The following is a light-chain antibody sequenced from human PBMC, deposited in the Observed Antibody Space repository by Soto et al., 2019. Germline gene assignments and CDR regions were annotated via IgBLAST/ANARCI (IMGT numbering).Light chain of an antibody. CDR1: SRDIGGYNS. CDR3: SSFTDGTNLV. CDR2: DVT. V-gene: IGLV2-8*01. Sequence: QSVLTQFPSASGSPGQSVTISCTGSSRDIGGYNSVSWYQQHPGKAPKVMIYDVTKRPSGVPDRFSGSKSGNTASLTVSAIRADDDADYYGSSFTDGTNLVFGTVTKVTV. J-gene: IGLJ1*01.